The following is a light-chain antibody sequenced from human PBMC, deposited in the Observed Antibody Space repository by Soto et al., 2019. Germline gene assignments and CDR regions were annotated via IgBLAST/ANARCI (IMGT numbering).Light chain of an antibody. Sequence: DIVMTQSPLSLPVTPGEPASISCRSSQSLLHSNGYTYLDWYLQKPGQSPQLLIYLGSTRASGVPDRFSGSGSGTDFTLKISIVEAEDVGFYYCMQALQTPPAWTFGQGTKVEIK. V-gene: IGKV2-28*01. CDR1: QSLLHSNGYTY. CDR3: MQALQTPPAWT. J-gene: IGKJ1*01. CDR2: LGS.